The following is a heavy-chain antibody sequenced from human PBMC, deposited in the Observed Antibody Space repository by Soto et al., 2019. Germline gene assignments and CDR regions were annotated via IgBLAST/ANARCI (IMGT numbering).Heavy chain of an antibody. CDR2: ISGSGGST. J-gene: IGHJ5*02. Sequence: PGGSLRLSCAASGFTFSSYAMSWVRQAPGKGLEWVSAISGSGGSTYYADSVKGRFTISRDNSKNTLYLQMNSLRAEDTAVYYCAKGVPPPPYSSGWYGRNPDREYNWFDPWGQGTLVTVSS. CDR3: AKGVPPPPYSSGWYGRNPDREYNWFDP. D-gene: IGHD6-19*01. CDR1: GFTFSSYA. V-gene: IGHV3-23*01.